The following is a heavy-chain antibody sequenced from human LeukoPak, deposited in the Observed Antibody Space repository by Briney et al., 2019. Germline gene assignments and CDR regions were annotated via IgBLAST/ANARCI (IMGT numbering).Heavy chain of an antibody. CDR3: ALGYCGGGSCYGREYFQH. CDR1: GGSIISGGYY. V-gene: IGHV4-31*03. D-gene: IGHD2-15*01. CDR2: IYYSGST. J-gene: IGHJ1*01. Sequence: SSETLSLTCTVSGGSIISGGYYWTWIRQHPGKGLEGIWYIYYSGSTYYNPSLKSRVTISIDTSKNPFSLKLSSVTAADTAVYYCALGYCGGGSCYGREYFQHWGQGTLVTVSS.